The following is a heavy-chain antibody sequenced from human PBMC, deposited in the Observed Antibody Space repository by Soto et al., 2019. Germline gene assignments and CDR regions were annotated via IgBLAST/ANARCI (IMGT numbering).Heavy chain of an antibody. J-gene: IGHJ4*02. CDR1: GYTFTGYH. CDR3: ARERATFPDY. V-gene: IGHV1-8*02. Sequence: ASVKVSCKASGYTFTGYHMHWVRQATGQGLEWMGWMNPNSGNTGYAQKFQGRVTMTGNTSISTAYMELSSLRSEDTAVYYCARERATFPDYWGQGTLVTVSS. D-gene: IGHD1-26*01. CDR2: MNPNSGNT.